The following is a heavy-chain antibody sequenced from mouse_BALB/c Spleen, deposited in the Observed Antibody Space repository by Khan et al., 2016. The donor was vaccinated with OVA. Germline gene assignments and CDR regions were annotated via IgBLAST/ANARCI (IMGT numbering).Heavy chain of an antibody. D-gene: IGHD2-1*01. CDR3: ATRYGNPIAY. CDR2: IDPANGDT. J-gene: IGHJ3*01. Sequence: VQLQQSRAELLKPGASVKLSCTSSGFNIKDTYMHWVKQRPEQGLEWIGRIDPANGDTKYDPKFQGKATITADTSYNTAYLQLSSLTSEDTAVYYCATRYGNPIAYWGQGTLVTVSA. CDR1: GFNIKDTY. V-gene: IGHV14-3*02.